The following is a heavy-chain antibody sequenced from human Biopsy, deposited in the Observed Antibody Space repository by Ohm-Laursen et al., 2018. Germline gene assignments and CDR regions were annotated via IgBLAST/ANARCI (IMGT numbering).Heavy chain of an antibody. Sequence: GALSLTCTVSGGSISGYHWSWIRKSPGKGLEWLAYISYTGGITSNPSLNGRATMSLDTSKNQFSLRPIYVTAADTAVYYCARMPHFDYWGQGILVTVSS. CDR1: GGSISGYH. V-gene: IGHV4-59*01. D-gene: IGHD2-2*01. CDR3: ARMPHFDY. CDR2: ISYTGGI. J-gene: IGHJ4*02.